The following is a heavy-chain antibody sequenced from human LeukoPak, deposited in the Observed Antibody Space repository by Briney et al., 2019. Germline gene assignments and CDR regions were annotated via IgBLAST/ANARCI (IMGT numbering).Heavy chain of an antibody. CDR2: INHSGST. CDR1: GGSFSGYY. CDR3: GATYEAMIVS. Sequence: PSETLSLTCAVYGGSFSGYYWSWIRQPPGKGLEWIGEINHSGSTNYNPSLKSRVTTSVDTSKNQFSLKLSSVTAADTAVYYCGATYEAMIVSWGQGTLVTVSS. V-gene: IGHV4-34*01. D-gene: IGHD3-22*01. J-gene: IGHJ1*01.